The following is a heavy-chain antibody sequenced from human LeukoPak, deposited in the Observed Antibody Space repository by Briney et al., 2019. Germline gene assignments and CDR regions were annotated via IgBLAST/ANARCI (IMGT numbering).Heavy chain of an antibody. CDR1: GGSISSSSSY. Sequence: SETLSLTCTVSGGSISSSSSYCGWIRQPPGKGLEWIGSISYTGSTYYNPSLKSRVTISVDTSKNQFSLKLSSVTAADTAVYYCARVLAAAAHFDYWGQGTLVTASS. J-gene: IGHJ4*02. CDR2: ISYTGST. V-gene: IGHV4-39*01. CDR3: ARVLAAAAHFDY. D-gene: IGHD6-13*01.